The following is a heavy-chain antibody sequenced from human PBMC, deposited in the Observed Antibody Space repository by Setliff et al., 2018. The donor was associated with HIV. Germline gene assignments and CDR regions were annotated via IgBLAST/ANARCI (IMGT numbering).Heavy chain of an antibody. J-gene: IGHJ4*02. CDR1: GGSFSGYY. V-gene: IGHV4-34*01. D-gene: IGHD1-26*01. CDR2: INHSGST. CDR3: AGGTGTTSIDY. Sequence: SETLSLTCAVYGGSFSGYYWSWSRQPPGKGLEWIGEINHSGSTNYNMSLWSRVTISLDASRNQFSLELISVTAADTAVYYCAGGTGTTSIDYWAQGTLVTVSS.